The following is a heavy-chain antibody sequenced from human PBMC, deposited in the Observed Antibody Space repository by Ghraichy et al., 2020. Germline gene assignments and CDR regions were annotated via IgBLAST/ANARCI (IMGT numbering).Heavy chain of an antibody. V-gene: IGHV1-46*03. CDR1: GYTFTSYY. CDR2: INPSGGST. J-gene: IGHJ4*02. D-gene: IGHD3-22*01. CDR3: ARSVAEITMIVVVITPFDY. Sequence: ASVKVSCKASGYTFTSYYMHWVRQAPGQGLEWMGIINPSGGSTSYAQKFQGRVTMTRDTSTSTVYMELSSLRSEDTAVYYCARSVAEITMIVVVITPFDYWGQGTLVTVSS.